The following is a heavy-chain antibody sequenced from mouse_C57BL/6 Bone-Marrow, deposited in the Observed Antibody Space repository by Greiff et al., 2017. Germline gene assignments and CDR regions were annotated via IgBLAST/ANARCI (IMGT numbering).Heavy chain of an antibody. V-gene: IGHV1-19*01. J-gene: IGHJ1*03. Sequence: EVQLQQSGPVLVKPGASVKMSCKASGYTFTDYYMNWVKQSHGKSLEWIGVINPYNGGTSYNQKFKGKATLTVDKSSSTAYMELNSLTSEDSAVYYCARGSWYFDVWSTGTTVTVSS. CDR1: GYTFTDYY. CDR2: INPYNGGT. D-gene: IGHD1-1*01. CDR3: ARGSWYFDV.